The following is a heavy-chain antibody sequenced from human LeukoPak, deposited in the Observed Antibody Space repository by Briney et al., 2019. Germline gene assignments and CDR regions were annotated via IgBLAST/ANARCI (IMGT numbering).Heavy chain of an antibody. V-gene: IGHV3-23*01. Sequence: GGSLRLSCAASGFTFSSYEMNWVRQAPGKGLEWVSAISGSGGSTYYADSVKGRFTISRDNSKNTLYLQMNSLRAEDTAVYYCAKSGEDYGSGLRYYYYYMDVWGKGTTVTISS. J-gene: IGHJ6*03. CDR1: GFTFSSYE. D-gene: IGHD3-10*01. CDR3: AKSGEDYGSGLRYYYYYMDV. CDR2: ISGSGGST.